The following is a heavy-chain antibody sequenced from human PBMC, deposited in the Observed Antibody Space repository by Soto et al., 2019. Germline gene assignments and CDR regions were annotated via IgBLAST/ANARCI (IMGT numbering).Heavy chain of an antibody. Sequence: QITLKESGPTLVKPTQPLTLTCTFSGFSLSTSGVGVGWIRQPPGKALEWLALIYWDDDKRYSPSLKSRLTITNDTSKNQVVLTMTNMDPVDTATYYCAHISYYGSGFDYWGQGTLVTGSS. V-gene: IGHV2-5*02. CDR2: IYWDDDK. D-gene: IGHD3-10*01. J-gene: IGHJ4*02. CDR1: GFSLSTSGVG. CDR3: AHISYYGSGFDY.